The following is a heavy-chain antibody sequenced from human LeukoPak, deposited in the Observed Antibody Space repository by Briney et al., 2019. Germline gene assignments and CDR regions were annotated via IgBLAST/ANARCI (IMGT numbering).Heavy chain of an antibody. CDR1: GAYISADY. CDR2: ISYTGST. CDR3: ARRVPSGFVDS. D-gene: IGHD5-12*01. Sequence: SETLSLTCAVSGAYISADYWIWIRHPPGNGLEWIGYISYTGSTNYNPALTSRVTISEDTYKNQFSLRLSSVTAADTAMYYCARRVPSGFVDSWGQGILVTVSS. V-gene: IGHV4-59*08. J-gene: IGHJ4*02.